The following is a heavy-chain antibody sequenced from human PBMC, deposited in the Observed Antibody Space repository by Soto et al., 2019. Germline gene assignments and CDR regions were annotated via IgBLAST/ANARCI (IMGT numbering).Heavy chain of an antibody. V-gene: IGHV3-23*04. CDR2: IDGSGRNT. CDR3: AKDGGSVCSGGTCYFQAPDY. J-gene: IGHJ4*02. Sequence: EVQLVESGGGLVQPGGSLRLSCAASGFTFSSYAMSWVRQAPGKGLEWVSGIDGSGRNTYYADSVKGRFTISRDNSKNTLSVQMDSLRVEDTALYYCAKDGGSVCSGGTCYFQAPDYWGQGTLVTVSS. D-gene: IGHD2-15*01. CDR1: GFTFSSYA.